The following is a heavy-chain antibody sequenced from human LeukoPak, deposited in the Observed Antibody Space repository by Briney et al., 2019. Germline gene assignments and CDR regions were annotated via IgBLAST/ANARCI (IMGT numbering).Heavy chain of an antibody. CDR2: ISSSSSYI. Sequence: PGGSLRLSCAASGFTFSSYSMNWVRQAPGKGLEWVSSISSSSSYIYYADSVKGRFTISRDNAKNSLYLQMNSLRAEDTAVYYCASSYYYDSSGFSGEDAFDIWGQGTMVTVSS. CDR3: ASSYYYDSSGFSGEDAFDI. J-gene: IGHJ3*02. D-gene: IGHD3-22*01. V-gene: IGHV3-21*01. CDR1: GFTFSSYS.